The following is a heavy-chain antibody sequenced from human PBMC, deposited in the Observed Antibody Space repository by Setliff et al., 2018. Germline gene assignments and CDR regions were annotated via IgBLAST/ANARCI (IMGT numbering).Heavy chain of an antibody. V-gene: IGHV1-46*01. J-gene: IGHJ6*02. Sequence: SVKVSCKASGYTFTSYYMHWVRQAPGQGLEWMGIINPSGGSTSYAQKFQGRVTMTRDTSTSTVYMELSSLRSEDTAVNYCARERGLGYCSSTSCRYYYYGMDVWGQGTTVTVSS. CDR1: GYTFTSYY. D-gene: IGHD2-2*01. CDR3: ARERGLGYCSSTSCRYYYYGMDV. CDR2: INPSGGST.